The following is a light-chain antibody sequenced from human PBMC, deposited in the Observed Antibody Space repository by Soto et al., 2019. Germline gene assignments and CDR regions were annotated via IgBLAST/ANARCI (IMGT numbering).Light chain of an antibody. Sequence: DIVMTQSPLSLPVTPGEPASISCRSSQSLLHSSGYTYLDWYLQKPGQSPQLLIYMGSNRASGVPDRFSGSGSGTEFTLTISSLQPDDFATYYCQQLLSYPITFGQGTRLEIK. J-gene: IGKJ5*01. V-gene: IGKV2-28*01. CDR1: QSLLHSSGYTY. CDR2: MGS. CDR3: QQLLSYPIT.